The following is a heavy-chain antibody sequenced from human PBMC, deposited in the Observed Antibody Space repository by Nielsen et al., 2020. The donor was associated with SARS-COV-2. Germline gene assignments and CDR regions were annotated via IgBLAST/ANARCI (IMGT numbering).Heavy chain of an antibody. Sequence: GESLKISCAASGFTFSSYAMHWVRQAPGKGLEWVAVISYDGSNKYYADSVKGRFTISRDNSKNTLYLQMNSLRAEDTAVYYCARAKQYCSSTSCYTSLWGQGTLVTVSS. D-gene: IGHD2-2*02. CDR2: ISYDGSNK. CDR3: ARAKQYCSSTSCYTSL. J-gene: IGHJ4*02. V-gene: IGHV3-30-3*01. CDR1: GFTFSSYA.